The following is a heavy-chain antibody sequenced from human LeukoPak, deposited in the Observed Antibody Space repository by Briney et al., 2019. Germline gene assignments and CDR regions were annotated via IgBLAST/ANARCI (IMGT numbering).Heavy chain of an antibody. CDR1: GYTFTSYA. V-gene: IGHV1-18*01. D-gene: IGHD5-18*01. J-gene: IGHJ4*02. CDR2: TSAYNGNR. CDR3: ARDSSAMVPNYFDY. Sequence: ASAKVSCKASGYTFTSYAISWVRQAPGQGLEWMGWTSAYNGNRNYAQKLQGRVTMTTDTSTSTAYMELRSLRSDDTAVYYCARDSSAMVPNYFDYWGQGTLVTVSS.